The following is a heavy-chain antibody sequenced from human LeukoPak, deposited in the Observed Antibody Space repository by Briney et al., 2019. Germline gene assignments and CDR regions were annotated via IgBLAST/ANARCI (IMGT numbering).Heavy chain of an antibody. CDR2: ISSSSSTI. CDR3: AKDRQLWLRLQSLYFEY. D-gene: IGHD5-18*01. Sequence: PGGSLRLSCAASGFTFSSYSMNWVRKAPGKGLEWVSYISSSSSTIYYADSVKGRFTISRDNSKNTLYLQMNSLRAEDTAVYYCAKDRQLWLRLQSLYFEYWGQGTLVTVSS. J-gene: IGHJ4*02. V-gene: IGHV3-48*01. CDR1: GFTFSSYS.